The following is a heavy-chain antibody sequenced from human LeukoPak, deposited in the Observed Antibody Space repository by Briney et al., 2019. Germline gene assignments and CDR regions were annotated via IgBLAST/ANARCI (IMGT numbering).Heavy chain of an antibody. CDR1: GGSINNYY. D-gene: IGHD4-17*01. CDR2: VYYTGST. V-gene: IGHV4-59*01. CDR3: ARDSSTVTTRHFDY. Sequence: PSETLSLTCTVSGGSINNYYWTWIRQPPGKGLEFIGYVYYTGSTYYNPSLKSRVTISVDSSKNQFSLKLNSVTAADTAVYYCARDSSTVTTRHFDYWGQGTLVTVSS. J-gene: IGHJ4*02.